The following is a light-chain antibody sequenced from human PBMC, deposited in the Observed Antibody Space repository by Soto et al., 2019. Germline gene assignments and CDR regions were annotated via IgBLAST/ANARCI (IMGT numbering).Light chain of an antibody. CDR1: QSISSS. V-gene: IGKV1-39*01. Sequence: DIQMTQSPSSLSASVGDRVTITCRASQSISSSLNWYHQKPGKAPNLLIYAAASLQSGVPSRFSGSRSGTDFTLTINSLQPEDFATYYCQQSYSTPYTFGQGTKLEIK. J-gene: IGKJ2*01. CDR3: QQSYSTPYT. CDR2: AAA.